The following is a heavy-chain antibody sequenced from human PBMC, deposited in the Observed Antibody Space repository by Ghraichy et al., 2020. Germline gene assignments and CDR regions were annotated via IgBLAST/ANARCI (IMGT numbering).Heavy chain of an antibody. Sequence: ASVKVSCKASGYTFTSYAMHWVRQAPGQRLEWMGRINAGNGNTKYSQKFQGRVTITRDTSASTAYMELSSLRSEDTAVYYCARDTTSGDDAFNIWGKRTMVTVSS. CDR2: INAGNGNT. D-gene: IGHD1-1*01. J-gene: IGHJ3*02. V-gene: IGHV1-3*01. CDR3: ARDTTSGDDAFNI. CDR1: GYTFTSYA.